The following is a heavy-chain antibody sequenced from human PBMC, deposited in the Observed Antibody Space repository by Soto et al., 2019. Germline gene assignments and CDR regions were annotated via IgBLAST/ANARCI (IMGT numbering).Heavy chain of an antibody. D-gene: IGHD6-19*01. Sequence: LRLSCAASGFTFSNYDISWVRQAPGKGLEWVSAISVSGDTTYYADSVKGRFTISRDNSKNTLYLQMNTLRAEDTAVYYCAKNRNTGVAGTSCWFGPWGQGTLVTVSS. V-gene: IGHV3-23*01. J-gene: IGHJ5*02. CDR1: GFTFSNYD. CDR3: AKNRNTGVAGTSCWFGP. CDR2: ISVSGDTT.